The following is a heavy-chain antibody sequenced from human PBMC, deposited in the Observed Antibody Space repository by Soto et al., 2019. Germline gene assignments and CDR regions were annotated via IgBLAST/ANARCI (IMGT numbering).Heavy chain of an antibody. CDR3: ARVADYCDSSGYPDY. D-gene: IGHD3-22*01. CDR2: IIPILGIA. V-gene: IGHV1-69*02. Sequence: ASVKVSCKASGGTFSSYTISWVRQAPGQGLEWMGRIIPILGIANYAQKFQGRVTITADKSTSTAYMELSSLRSEDTAVYYCARVADYCDSSGYPDYWGQGSLVTVSS. J-gene: IGHJ4*02. CDR1: GGTFSSYT.